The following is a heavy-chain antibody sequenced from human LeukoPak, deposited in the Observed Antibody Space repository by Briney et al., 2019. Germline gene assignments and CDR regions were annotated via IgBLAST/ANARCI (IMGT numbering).Heavy chain of an antibody. V-gene: IGHV3-30*04. Sequence: PGGSLRLSCAASGFIFSNYDMHWVRQAPGKGLEWVAVISYDGSNKYYADSVKGRFTISRDNSKNTLYLQMNSLRAEDTAVYYCARDRGRITIFGVVQIWGAFDIWGQGTMVTVSS. CDR1: GFIFSNYD. CDR2: ISYDGSNK. D-gene: IGHD3-3*01. J-gene: IGHJ3*02. CDR3: ARDRGRITIFGVVQIWGAFDI.